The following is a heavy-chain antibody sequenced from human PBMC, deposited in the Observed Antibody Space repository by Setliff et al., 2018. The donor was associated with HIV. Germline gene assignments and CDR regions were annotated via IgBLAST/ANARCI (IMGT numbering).Heavy chain of an antibody. J-gene: IGHJ4*02. CDR3: ARYRPRSYDDILTGFGRFDY. V-gene: IGHV1-69*13. Sequence: GASVKVSCKISGYTLTEVSMHWVRQAPGKGLEWMGGIIPMFDAPNYAQKFQGRVTITADESTSTAYMELSSLRSEDSAVYFCARYRPRSYDDILTGFGRFDYWGQGSVVTVSS. CDR1: GYTLTEVS. CDR2: IIPMFDAP. D-gene: IGHD3-9*01.